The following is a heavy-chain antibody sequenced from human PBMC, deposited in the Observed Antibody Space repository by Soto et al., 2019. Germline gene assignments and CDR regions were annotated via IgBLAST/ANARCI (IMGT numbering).Heavy chain of an antibody. D-gene: IGHD1-26*01. J-gene: IGHJ4*02. CDR2: VWYEGSNK. CDR1: GFTFSNYG. CDR3: AKDTGSTAYLIDY. V-gene: IGHV3-33*06. Sequence: QVQLVESGGGVVQAGRSLRLSCAASGFTFSNYGMHWVRQAPGRGLDWLAAVWYEGSNKYYADSVEGRFTISRDNSKNTLYLQMNGLRAEDTAVYYCAKDTGSTAYLIDYWGQGTLVTVS.